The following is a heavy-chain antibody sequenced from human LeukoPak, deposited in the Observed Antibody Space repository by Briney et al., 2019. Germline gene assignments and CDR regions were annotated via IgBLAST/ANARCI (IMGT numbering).Heavy chain of an antibody. CDR3: ARGWSPPGRSGYYRALGFDP. V-gene: IGHV4-61*02. CDR1: GGSISSSSYY. J-gene: IGHJ5*02. Sequence: KPSETLSLTCTVSGGSISSSSYYWSWIRQPAGKGLEWIGRIYTSGSTNYNPSLKSRVTMSVDTSKNQFSLKLSSVTAADTAVYYCARGWSPPGRSGYYRALGFDPWGQGTLVTVSS. D-gene: IGHD3-3*01. CDR2: IYTSGST.